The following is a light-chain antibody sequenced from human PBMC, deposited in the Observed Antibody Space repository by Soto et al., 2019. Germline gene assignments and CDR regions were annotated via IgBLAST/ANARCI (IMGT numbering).Light chain of an antibody. Sequence: DIQMTQSPSSLSASVGDRLTITCQASHDITSYLNWYQHKPGKAPKLLIYDASILEAGVPPRFSGSGSGTDCTLTISGLQPEDVATYYCQHCDYLPIFGPGTTVDFQ. J-gene: IGKJ3*01. CDR2: DAS. CDR3: QHCDYLPI. CDR1: HDITSY. V-gene: IGKV1-33*01.